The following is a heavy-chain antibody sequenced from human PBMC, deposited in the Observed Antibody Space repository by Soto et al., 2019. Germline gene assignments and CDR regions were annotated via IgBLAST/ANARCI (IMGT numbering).Heavy chain of an antibody. CDR1: GYTFTSYD. CDR2: MNPNSGNT. D-gene: IGHD5-12*01. Sequence: GASVKVSCKASGYTFTSYDINWVRQATGQGLEWMGWMNPNSGNTGYAQKFQGRVTMTRNTSISTAYMELSSLRSEGTAVYYCVRDSPIGSTFSGYDGIDYWGQGTLVTVS. V-gene: IGHV1-8*01. J-gene: IGHJ4*02. CDR3: VRDSPIGSTFSGYDGIDY.